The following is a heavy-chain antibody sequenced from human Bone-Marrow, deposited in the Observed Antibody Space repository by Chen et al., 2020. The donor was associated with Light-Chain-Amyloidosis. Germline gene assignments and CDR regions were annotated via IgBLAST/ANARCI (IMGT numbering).Heavy chain of an antibody. J-gene: IGHJ4*02. CDR2: VQGDGSDK. CDR3: TTEYLGAYDY. D-gene: IGHD3-16*01. Sequence: EVQLVESGGGLVQPGESLRLSCAASGISFSNNWMSWVRQAPGKGLEWVANVQGDGSDKYYVDSVKGRFTISRDNAKNSLYQQMNSLRAEDTAVYYCTTEYLGAYDYWGQGTLLTVSS. CDR1: GISFSNNW. V-gene: IGHV3-7*05.